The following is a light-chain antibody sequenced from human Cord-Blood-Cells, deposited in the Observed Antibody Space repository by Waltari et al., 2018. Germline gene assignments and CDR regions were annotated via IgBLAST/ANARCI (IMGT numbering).Light chain of an antibody. CDR2: EGS. J-gene: IGLJ1*01. CDR3: CSYAGSSTPYV. CDR1: SSDVGSYNL. V-gene: IGLV2-23*01. Sequence: QSALTQPAPVSGSPGQSITISCTGTSSDVGSYNLVSWYQQHPGKAPKPMIYEGSKRPSGVSNRFSGSKSGNTASLTISGLQAEDEADYYCCSYAGSSTPYVFGTGTKVTVL.